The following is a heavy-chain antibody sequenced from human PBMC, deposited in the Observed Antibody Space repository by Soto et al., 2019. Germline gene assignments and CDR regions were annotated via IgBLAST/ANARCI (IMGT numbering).Heavy chain of an antibody. Sequence: SETLSLTCAVYGGSFSGYYWSWIRQPPGKGLEWIGEINHSGSTNYNPSLKSRVTISVDTSKNLFSLKLSSVTAADTAVYYCARGRWGAARTFDYWGQGTLVTVSS. J-gene: IGHJ4*02. CDR2: INHSGST. CDR3: ARGRWGAARTFDY. V-gene: IGHV4-34*01. D-gene: IGHD6-6*01. CDR1: GGSFSGYY.